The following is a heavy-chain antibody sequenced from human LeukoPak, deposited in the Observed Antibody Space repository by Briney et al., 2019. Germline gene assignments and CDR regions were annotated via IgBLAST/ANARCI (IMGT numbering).Heavy chain of an antibody. V-gene: IGHV1-2*02. J-gene: IGHJ4*02. Sequence: ASVKVSCKASGYTFTGYYMHWVRQAPGQGLEWMGWINPNSGGTNYAQKFQGRVTMTRDTSISTAYMELSRLRSDDTAVHYCASGESSGWFVPFDYWGQGTLVTVSS. CDR1: GYTFTGYY. D-gene: IGHD6-19*01. CDR3: ASGESSGWFVPFDY. CDR2: INPNSGGT.